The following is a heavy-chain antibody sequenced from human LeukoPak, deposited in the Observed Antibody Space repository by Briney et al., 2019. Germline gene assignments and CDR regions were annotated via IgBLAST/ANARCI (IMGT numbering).Heavy chain of an antibody. Sequence: ASVKVSCKASGYTFTSYDINWVRQATGQGLEWMGWMNPNSGNTGYAQKFQGRVTMTRNTSISTAYMELSNLRSEDTAVYYCARGKTIAAAGGYRFDPWGQGTLVTVSS. J-gene: IGHJ5*02. D-gene: IGHD6-13*01. CDR3: ARGKTIAAAGGYRFDP. CDR2: MNPNSGNT. V-gene: IGHV1-8*01. CDR1: GYTFTSYD.